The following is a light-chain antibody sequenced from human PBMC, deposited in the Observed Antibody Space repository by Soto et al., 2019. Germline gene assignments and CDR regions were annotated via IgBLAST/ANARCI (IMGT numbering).Light chain of an antibody. Sequence: DIQMTQSPSSLSASVGDRVTITCRASQSISSYLNWYQQKPGKAPKRLIYAASSLQSGVPSRFSRSGSGTDFTLTISSLQPEDFATYYCQQSYSTPWTFGQGTKVEIK. CDR1: QSISSY. V-gene: IGKV1-39*01. CDR3: QQSYSTPWT. J-gene: IGKJ1*01. CDR2: AAS.